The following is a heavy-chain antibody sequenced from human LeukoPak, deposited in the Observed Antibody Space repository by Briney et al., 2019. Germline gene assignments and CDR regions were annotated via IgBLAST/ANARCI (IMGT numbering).Heavy chain of an antibody. CDR3: TRNYYDSSRFKY. CDR1: GFTFGDYA. J-gene: IGHJ1*01. D-gene: IGHD3-22*01. CDR2: IRSKVDGGTT. Sequence: GGSLRLSCTTSGFTFGDYAMTWVRQAAGKGLEWVGLIRSKVDGGTTEYAASVKGRFITSRDDSKGIAYLQMNSLKTEDTAVYYCTRNYYDSSRFKYWGQGTLVTVSS. V-gene: IGHV3-49*04.